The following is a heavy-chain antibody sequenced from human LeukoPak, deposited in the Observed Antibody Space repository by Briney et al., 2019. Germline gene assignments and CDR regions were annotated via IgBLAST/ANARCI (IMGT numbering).Heavy chain of an antibody. CDR2: INQDGRET. CDR3: GSPRRGY. Sequence: GGSLRLSCAASGFTFGDLWMSWVRQAPGKGLEWVANINQDGRETYYVDSMKGRLTISRDNAINSLYLQMNSLRVEDTAVYLRGSPRRGYWGQGILVTVSS. CDR1: GFTFGDLW. V-gene: IGHV3-7*01. J-gene: IGHJ4*02.